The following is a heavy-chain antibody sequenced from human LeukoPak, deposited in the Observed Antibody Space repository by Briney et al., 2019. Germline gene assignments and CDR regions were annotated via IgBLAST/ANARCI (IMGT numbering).Heavy chain of an antibody. Sequence: PGGSLRLSCAASGFTFSYYQMNWVRQAPGKGLEWISYISGSGSTTYFADSVKGRFTISRDNAMKSMYLQMNSLRDEDTAVYYCARGFCSGGRCHFDYWGQGTLVTVSS. J-gene: IGHJ4*02. V-gene: IGHV3-48*03. CDR2: ISGSGSTT. CDR3: ARGFCSGGRCHFDY. CDR1: GFTFSYYQ. D-gene: IGHD2-15*01.